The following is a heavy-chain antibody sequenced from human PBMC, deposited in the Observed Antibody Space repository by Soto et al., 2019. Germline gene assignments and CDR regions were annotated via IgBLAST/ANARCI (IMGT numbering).Heavy chain of an antibody. V-gene: IGHV1-2*04. CDR2: INPNSGGT. Sequence: ASVNVSCKAAGYAFTVYYMHWVRQAPGQGLEWMGWINPNSGGTNYAQKFQGWVTMTRDTSISTAYMELSRLRSDDTAVYYCGKSDSSGYHDSFDNWGQGTMVTVS. J-gene: IGHJ3*02. CDR3: GKSDSSGYHDSFDN. CDR1: GYAFTVYY. D-gene: IGHD3-22*01.